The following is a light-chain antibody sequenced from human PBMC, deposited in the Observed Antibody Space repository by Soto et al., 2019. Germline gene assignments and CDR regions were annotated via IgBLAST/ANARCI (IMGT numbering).Light chain of an antibody. Sequence: EIEMTQSPATLTVSPGERATLSCRASQRVASNLAWYQQKPGQAPKLLIYGASTRATGIPARFSGSGSGTEFTLAISSLQSEDFEVYYCQQYKNWPLTFGQGTKVDIK. CDR3: QQYKNWPLT. CDR1: QRVASN. V-gene: IGKV3-15*01. CDR2: GAS. J-gene: IGKJ1*01.